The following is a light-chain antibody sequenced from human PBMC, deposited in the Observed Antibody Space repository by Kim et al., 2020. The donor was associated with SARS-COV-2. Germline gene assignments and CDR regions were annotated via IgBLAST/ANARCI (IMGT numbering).Light chain of an antibody. Sequence: EIVLTQSPATLSLSPGERATLSCRASQNVRNLLVWYQQRPGQAPRLLIYDSYNRAAGIPARFSGSGAGTDFTLTISSLEPEDFAVYYCQQRFDLPITFGQGHAWRL. J-gene: IGKJ5*01. V-gene: IGKV3-11*01. CDR3: QQRFDLPIT. CDR2: DSY. CDR1: QNVRNL.